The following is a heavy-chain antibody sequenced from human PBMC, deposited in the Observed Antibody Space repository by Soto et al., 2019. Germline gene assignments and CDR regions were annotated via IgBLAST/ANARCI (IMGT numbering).Heavy chain of an antibody. CDR3: AKLPDEYGDYEYYFDY. CDR1: GFTFSSYA. J-gene: IGHJ4*02. Sequence: EVQLLESGGGLVQPGGSLRLSCAASGFTFSSYAMSWVRQAPGKGLEWVSAISGSGGSTYYADSVKGRFTISRDNSKNTLYLQMNSLRAEDTAVYYCAKLPDEYGDYEYYFDYWGQGTLVTVSS. V-gene: IGHV3-23*01. CDR2: ISGSGGST. D-gene: IGHD4-17*01.